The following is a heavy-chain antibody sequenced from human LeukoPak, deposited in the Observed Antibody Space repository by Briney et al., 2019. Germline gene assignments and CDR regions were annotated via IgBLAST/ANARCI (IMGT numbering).Heavy chain of an antibody. D-gene: IGHD3-22*01. CDR3: ARPAMYYYDSSGYYYFDY. CDR2: IYPGDSDT. CDR1: GYSFTSYW. V-gene: IGHV5-51*01. J-gene: IGHJ4*02. Sequence: GESLKISCKGSGYSFTSYWIGWVRQMPGKGLDWMGIIYPGDSDTRYSPSFQGQVTISADKSISTAYLQWSSLKASDTAMYYCARPAMYYYDSSGYYYFDYWGQGTLVTVSS.